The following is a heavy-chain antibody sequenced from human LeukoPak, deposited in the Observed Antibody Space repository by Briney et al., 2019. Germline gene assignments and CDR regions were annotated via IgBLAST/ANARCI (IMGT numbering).Heavy chain of an antibody. CDR2: ISDDGSNK. CDR1: GFTFPNYS. V-gene: IGHV3-30*04. CDR3: ARTYGSSADAFDI. Sequence: GGSLRLSCAASGFTFPNYSVPWVRQAPGKGREWVELISDDGSNKYYADSVKGRFTISRDNSKNTLYLQMSSLRGEDTAVYYCARTYGSSADAFDIWGHGTMVTVSS. J-gene: IGHJ3*02. D-gene: IGHD6-6*01.